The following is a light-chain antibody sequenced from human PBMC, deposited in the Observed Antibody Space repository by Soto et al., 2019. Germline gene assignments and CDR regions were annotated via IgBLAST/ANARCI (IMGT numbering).Light chain of an antibody. V-gene: IGLV2-14*01. CDR1: SGDVGAYNY. J-gene: IGLJ2*01. CDR2: EVN. CDR3: SSYTTSTTPVL. Sequence: QSVLTQPASVSGSPGKSITISCSGTSGDVGAYNYVSWYQQHPGKAPKLRIYEVNNRPSGVSNRFSGSKSGNTSCLTISGLQAEDEADYYCSSYTTSTTPVLFGGGTKVTVL.